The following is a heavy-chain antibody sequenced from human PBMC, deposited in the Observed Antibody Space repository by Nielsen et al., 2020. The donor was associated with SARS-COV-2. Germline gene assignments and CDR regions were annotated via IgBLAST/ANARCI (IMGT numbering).Heavy chain of an antibody. Sequence: ASVKVSCKASGYTFTGYYMHWVRQAPGQGLEWMGWINPNSGGTNYAQKFQGRVTMTRDTSISTAYMELSSLRSEDTAVYYCARGLRYSGFWSGQHWYFDLWGRGTLVTVSS. D-gene: IGHD3-3*01. CDR2: INPNSGGT. CDR3: ARGLRYSGFWSGQHWYFDL. CDR1: GYTFTGYY. J-gene: IGHJ2*01. V-gene: IGHV1-2*02.